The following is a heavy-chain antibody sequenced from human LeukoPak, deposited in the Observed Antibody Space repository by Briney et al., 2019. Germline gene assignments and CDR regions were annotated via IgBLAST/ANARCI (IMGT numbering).Heavy chain of an antibody. CDR2: INPNSGGT. CDR3: ARRPALSPRLRFLEDDAFDI. V-gene: IGHV1-2*02. Sequence: GASVKVSCKASGYTFTGYYMHWVRQAPGQGLEWMGWINPNSGGTNYAQKFQGRVTMTRDTSISTAYMELSRLRSDDTAVYYCARRPALSPRLRFLEDDAFDIWGQGTMVTVSS. CDR1: GYTFTGYY. J-gene: IGHJ3*02. D-gene: IGHD3-3*01.